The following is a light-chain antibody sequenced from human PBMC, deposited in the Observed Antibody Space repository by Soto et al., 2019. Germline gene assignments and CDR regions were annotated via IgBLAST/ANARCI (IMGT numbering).Light chain of an antibody. J-gene: IGKJ5*01. CDR1: QSVSSN. CDR3: QQRSNWPPIT. CDR2: GAF. Sequence: EILMTQSPVTLSVSPGERATLSCRASQSVSSNLAWYQQKPGQAPSLLIYGAFTRATGIPARFSGTGSGTDFTLTISSLEPEDAAVYYCQQRSNWPPITFGQGTRLEIK. V-gene: IGKV3-11*01.